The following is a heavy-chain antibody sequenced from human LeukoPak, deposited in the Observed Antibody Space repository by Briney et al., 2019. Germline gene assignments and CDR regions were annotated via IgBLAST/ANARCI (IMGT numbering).Heavy chain of an antibody. V-gene: IGHV4-38-2*02. CDR1: GYSISSVYY. CDR3: ARLRRVGATPFDY. CDR2: IYHSGST. D-gene: IGHD1-26*01. Sequence: PSETLSLTCIVSGYSISSVYYWGWIRQPPGKGLEWIGSIYHSGSTYYNPSLKGRVTISVDTSKNQFSLKLSSVTAADTAMYYCARLRRVGATPFDYWGQGTLVTVSS. J-gene: IGHJ4*02.